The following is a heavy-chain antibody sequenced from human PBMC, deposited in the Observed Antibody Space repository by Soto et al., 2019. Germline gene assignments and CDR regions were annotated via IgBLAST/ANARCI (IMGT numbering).Heavy chain of an antibody. V-gene: IGHV4-30-4*01. Sequence: PSETLSLTCTVSGGSISSGDDFWTWIRQPPGKGLEWIGYIYYSGSTYYNPSLKSRLTMSVDTSKNQFSLKLSSVTAADTAVYYCARDRAKWKDYYYYGMDVWGQGTTVTVSS. CDR2: IYYSGST. CDR3: ARDRAKWKDYYYYGMDV. J-gene: IGHJ6*02. CDR1: GGSISSGDDF. D-gene: IGHD1-20*01.